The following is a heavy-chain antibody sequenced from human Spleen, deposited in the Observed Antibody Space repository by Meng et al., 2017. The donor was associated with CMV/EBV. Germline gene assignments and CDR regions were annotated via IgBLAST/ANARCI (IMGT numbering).Heavy chain of an antibody. D-gene: IGHD3-10*01. V-gene: IGHV4-39*01. Sequence: SISTNFYYWGWIRQPPGKGLEWIGSIYYSGSTYYNPSLKSRVIISVDTSRNQFSLKLTSVTAADTAVFFCARHTHYGSGSDNWFDPWGQGTLVTVSS. CDR1: SISTNFYY. CDR3: ARHTHYGSGSDNWFDP. CDR2: IYYSGST. J-gene: IGHJ5*02.